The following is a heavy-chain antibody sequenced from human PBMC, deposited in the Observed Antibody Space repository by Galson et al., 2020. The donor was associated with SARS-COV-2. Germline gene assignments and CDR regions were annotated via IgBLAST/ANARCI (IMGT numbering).Heavy chain of an antibody. CDR3: ARDRAEDYGDINWFDP. J-gene: IGHJ5*02. D-gene: IGHD4-17*01. CDR1: GFTFSSYS. CDR2: ISSSSSTI. V-gene: IGHV3-48*02. Sequence: GESLKISCAASGFTFSSYSMNWVRQAPGKGLEWVSYISSSSSTIYYADSVKGRFTISRDNAKNSLYLQMNSLRDEDTAVYYCARDRAEDYGDINWFDPWGQGTLVTVSS.